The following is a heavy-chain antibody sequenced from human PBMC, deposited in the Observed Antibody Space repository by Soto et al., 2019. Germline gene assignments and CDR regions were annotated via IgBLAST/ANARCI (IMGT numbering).Heavy chain of an antibody. J-gene: IGHJ6*04. Sequence: EVQLVESGGGLIQPGGSLRLSCAASGFSFSSHSMNWVRQAPGKGLEWVSYISSTSFSIYYADSVKGRFTISRDNAKNSLYLQMNSLRAEDTAVYYCARDQRYGDRYNYYWGDVWGKGTTVTVSS. CDR1: GFSFSSHS. CDR3: ARDQRYGDRYNYYWGDV. V-gene: IGHV3-48*01. CDR2: ISSTSFSI. D-gene: IGHD2-21*02.